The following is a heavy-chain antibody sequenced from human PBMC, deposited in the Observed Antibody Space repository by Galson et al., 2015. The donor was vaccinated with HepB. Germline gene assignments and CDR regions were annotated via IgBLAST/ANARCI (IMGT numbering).Heavy chain of an antibody. J-gene: IGHJ6*03. CDR1: GFSFSSYS. D-gene: IGHD6-13*01. CDR3: ARAAAAGNPYHYYYYMDV. CDR2: ISSGSSTI. V-gene: IGHV3-48*01. Sequence: SLRLSCAASGFSFSSYSMSWVRQAPGKGLEWVSYISSGSSTIYYADSVKGRFTISRDNAKKSLHLQMNRMRAEDTAVYYCARAAAAGNPYHYYYYMDVWGKGTTVTVSS.